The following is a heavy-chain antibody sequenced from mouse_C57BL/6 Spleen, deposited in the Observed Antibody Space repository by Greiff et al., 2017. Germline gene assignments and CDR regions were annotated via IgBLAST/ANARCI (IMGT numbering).Heavy chain of an antibody. J-gene: IGHJ2*01. D-gene: IGHD1-1*01. CDR1: GYTFTSYG. CDR2: IYPRSGNT. V-gene: IGHV1-81*01. CDR3: ARTTVVARYFDY. Sequence: VQLQQSGAELARPGASVKLSCKASGYTFTSYGISWVKQRTGQGLEWIGEIYPRSGNTYYNEKFKGKATLTADKSSSTAYMELRSLTSEDSAVDFCARTTVVARYFDYWGQGTTLTVSS.